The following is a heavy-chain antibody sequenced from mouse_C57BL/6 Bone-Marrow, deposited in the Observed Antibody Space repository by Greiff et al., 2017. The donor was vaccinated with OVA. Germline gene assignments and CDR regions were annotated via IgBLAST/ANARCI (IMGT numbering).Heavy chain of an antibody. CDR3: ARDPPYYFDY. CDR2: ISDGGSYT. J-gene: IGHJ2*01. CDR1: GFTFSSYA. V-gene: IGHV5-4*01. Sequence: EVKVEESGGGLVKPGGSLKLSCAASGFTFSSYAMSWVRQTPEKRLEWVATISDGGSYTYYPDNVKGRFTISRDNAKNNLYLQMSHLKSEETAMYYCARDPPYYFDYWGQGTTLTVSS.